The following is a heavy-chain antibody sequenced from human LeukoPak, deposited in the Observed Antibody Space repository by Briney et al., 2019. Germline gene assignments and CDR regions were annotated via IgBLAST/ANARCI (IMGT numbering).Heavy chain of an antibody. D-gene: IGHD3-9*01. CDR3: ASRGPRYIYDY. J-gene: IGHJ4*02. CDR1: GYTFTSYD. Sequence: ASVKVSCKASGYTFTSYDINWVRQATGQGLEWMGWMNPNSGNTGYAQKFQGRVTMTRDTSINTAYMEVSSLRSGDTAVYYCASRGPRYIYDYWGQGTLVTVSS. CDR2: MNPNSGNT. V-gene: IGHV1-8*01.